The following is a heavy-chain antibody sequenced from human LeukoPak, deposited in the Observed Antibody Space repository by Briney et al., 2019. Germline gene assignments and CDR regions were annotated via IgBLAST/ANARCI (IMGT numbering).Heavy chain of an antibody. D-gene: IGHD2-15*01. Sequence: GASVKVSCKASGHTFTGYYMHWVRQAPGQGLEWMGWINPNSGGTNYAQKFQGRVTMTRDTSISTAYMELSRLRSDDTAVYYCARERTCSGGSCYSGNFDYWGQGTLVTVSS. CDR2: INPNSGGT. J-gene: IGHJ4*02. CDR3: ARERTCSGGSCYSGNFDY. V-gene: IGHV1-2*02. CDR1: GHTFTGYY.